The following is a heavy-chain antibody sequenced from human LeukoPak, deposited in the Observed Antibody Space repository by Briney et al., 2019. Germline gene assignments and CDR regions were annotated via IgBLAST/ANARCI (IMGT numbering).Heavy chain of an antibody. CDR2: INPNSGGT. CDR3: ARDPALGSSFRYYFDY. D-gene: IGHD6-13*01. CDR1: GYTFTGYY. V-gene: IGHV1-2*02. J-gene: IGHJ4*02. Sequence: PGASVKVSCKASGYTFTGYYMHWVRQAPGQGLEWMGWINPNSGGTNYAQKFQGRVTMTRDTSISTAYMELSRLRSDDTAVHYCARDPALGSSFRYYFDYWGQGTLVTVSS.